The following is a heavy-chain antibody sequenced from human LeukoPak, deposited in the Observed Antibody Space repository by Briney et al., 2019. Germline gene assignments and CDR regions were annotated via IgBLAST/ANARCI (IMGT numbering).Heavy chain of an antibody. V-gene: IGHV3-20*04. CDR3: ARSAIIAAAGISLREYYYYYMDV. CDR2: INWNGGST. CDR1: GFTFDDYG. J-gene: IGHJ6*03. D-gene: IGHD6-13*01. Sequence: PGGSLRLSCAASGFTFDDYGMSWVRQAPGKGLEWVSGINWNGGSTGYADSVKGRFTISRDNAKNSLYLQMNSLRAEDTALYYCARSAIIAAAGISLREYYYYYMDVWGKGTTVTVSS.